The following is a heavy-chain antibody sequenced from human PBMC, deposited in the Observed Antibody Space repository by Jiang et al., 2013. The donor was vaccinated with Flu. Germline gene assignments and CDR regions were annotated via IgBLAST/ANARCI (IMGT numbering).Heavy chain of an antibody. D-gene: IGHD2-8*02. Sequence: VQLVESGAEVKKPGASVKVSCKASGYSFTDYYMYWVRQAPGQGFEWMGLINPVGGSATYAQKFQGRVTMTRDTSTSTFYLEFNSLRSEDTAIYYCARDHVRPTEGTDWYFGVWGRGTLVTVSS. CDR1: GYSFTDYY. CDR3: ARDHVRPTEGTDWYFGV. CDR2: INPVGGSA. J-gene: IGHJ2*01. V-gene: IGHV1-46*01.